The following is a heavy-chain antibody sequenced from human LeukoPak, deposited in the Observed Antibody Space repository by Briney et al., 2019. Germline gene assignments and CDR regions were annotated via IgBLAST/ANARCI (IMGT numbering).Heavy chain of an antibody. CDR3: ARAQKYYYGSGSYYNGGFDY. J-gene: IGHJ4*02. CDR1: GYTFTSYG. Sequence: TSVTVSCKASGYTFTSYGISWVRQAPGQGLEWMGWISAYNGNTNYAQKLQGRVTMTTDTSTSTAYMELRSLRSDDTAVYYCARAQKYYYGSGSYYNGGFDYWGQGTLVTVSS. D-gene: IGHD3-10*01. V-gene: IGHV1-18*01. CDR2: ISAYNGNT.